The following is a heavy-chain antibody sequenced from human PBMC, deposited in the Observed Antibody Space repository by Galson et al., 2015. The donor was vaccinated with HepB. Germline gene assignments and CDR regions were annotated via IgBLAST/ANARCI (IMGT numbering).Heavy chain of an antibody. CDR3: AREGILAPTNPVDY. Sequence: VSCKASGGTFSTYAISWVRQAPGHGLEWMGGITPLFGTAKYAPNFQGRVTITADESTSTVYMEMSGLRFEDTAVYYCAREGILAPTNPVDYWGQGTLVTVSS. CDR1: GGTFSTYA. V-gene: IGHV1-69*01. D-gene: IGHD5-12*01. CDR2: ITPLFGTA. J-gene: IGHJ4*02.